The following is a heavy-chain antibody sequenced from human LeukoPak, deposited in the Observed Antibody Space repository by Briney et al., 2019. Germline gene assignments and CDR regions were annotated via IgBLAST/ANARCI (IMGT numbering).Heavy chain of an antibody. V-gene: IGHV4-39*07. CDR3: ARDRSREGTYGSGSYFPGWFDP. Sequence: SETLSLTCTVSGGSISGSSHYWAWIRQPPGKGLEWIGHFYYGGSTYYNPSLKSRVTISVDTSKNEFSVKLTSVTAADTAVYYCARDRSREGTYGSGSYFPGWFDPWGQGTLVTVSS. CDR2: FYYGGST. J-gene: IGHJ5*02. CDR1: GGSISGSSHY. D-gene: IGHD3-10*01.